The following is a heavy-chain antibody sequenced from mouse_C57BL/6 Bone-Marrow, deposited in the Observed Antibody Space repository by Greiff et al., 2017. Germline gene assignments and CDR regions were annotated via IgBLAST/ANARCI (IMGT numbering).Heavy chain of an antibody. CDR1: GYTFTSYW. CDR2: IDPSDSYT. Sequence: QVQLQQPGAELVRPGTSVKLSCKASGYTFTSYWMHWVKQRPGQGLEWIGVIDPSDSYTNYNQKFKGKATLTVDTSSSTAYMQLSSLTSGDSAVYYCAKWGLYYYGGTEFGGWGKGTLVTV. D-gene: IGHD1-1*01. J-gene: IGHJ3*01. V-gene: IGHV1-59*01. CDR3: AKWGLYYYGGTEFGG.